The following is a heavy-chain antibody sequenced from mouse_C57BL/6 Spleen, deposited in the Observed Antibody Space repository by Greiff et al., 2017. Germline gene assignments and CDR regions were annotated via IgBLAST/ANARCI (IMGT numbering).Heavy chain of an antibody. CDR2: IISGSSTI. CDR3: ARRDNFDY. Sequence: EVKLEESGGGLVKPGGSLTLSCAASGFTFSDYGMHWVRQAPEEGLEWVAYIISGSSTIYYADTVKGRFTISRDNAKNTLFLQMTSLRSEDTAMYYCARRDNFDYWGQGTTLTVSS. V-gene: IGHV5-17*01. CDR1: GFTFSDYG. J-gene: IGHJ2*01.